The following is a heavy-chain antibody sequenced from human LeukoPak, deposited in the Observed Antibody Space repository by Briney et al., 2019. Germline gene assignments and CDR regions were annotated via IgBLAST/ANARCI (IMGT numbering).Heavy chain of an antibody. CDR2: IIPIFGTA. D-gene: IGHD6-13*01. CDR1: GGTFSSYA. Sequence: VASVKVSCKASGGTFSSYAISWVRQAPGQGLEWMGGIIPIFGTANYAQKFQGRVTITADESTSTAYMELSSLRSEDTAVYYCARSGIAAAGRGNLDYWGQGTLVTVSS. V-gene: IGHV1-69*13. J-gene: IGHJ4*02. CDR3: ARSGIAAAGRGNLDY.